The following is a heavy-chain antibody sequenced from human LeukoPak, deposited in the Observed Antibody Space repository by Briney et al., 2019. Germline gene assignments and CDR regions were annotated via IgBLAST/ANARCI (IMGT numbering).Heavy chain of an antibody. CDR3: AKDFNSGSYYEYYFDY. Sequence: GGSLRLFCAASGFTFSSYGMHWVRQAPGKGLEWVAVISYGGSNKYYADSVKGRFTISRDNSKNTLYPQMNSLRAEDTAVYYCAKDFNSGSYYEYYFDYWGQGTLVTVSS. CDR1: GFTFSSYG. J-gene: IGHJ4*02. V-gene: IGHV3-30*18. D-gene: IGHD1-26*01. CDR2: ISYGGSNK.